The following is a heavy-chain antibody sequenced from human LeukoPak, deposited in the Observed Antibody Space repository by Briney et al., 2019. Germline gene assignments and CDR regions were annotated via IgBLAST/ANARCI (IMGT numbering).Heavy chain of an antibody. J-gene: IGHJ4*02. CDR1: GYTFTSYG. V-gene: IGHV1-18*01. Sequence: GASVKVSCKASGYTFTSYGISWVRQAPRQGLEWMGWISAYNGNTNYAQKLQGRVTMTTDTSTSTAHMELRSLRSDDTAVYYCARGPTPPRLTMIVVPLYFDYWGQGTLVTVSS. D-gene: IGHD3-22*01. CDR3: ARGPTPPRLTMIVVPLYFDY. CDR2: ISAYNGNT.